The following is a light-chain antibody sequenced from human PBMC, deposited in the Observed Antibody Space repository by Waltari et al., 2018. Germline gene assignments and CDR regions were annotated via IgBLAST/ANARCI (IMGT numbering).Light chain of an antibody. Sequence: DIVKNQSQESLAVSLGKRTTINFKTSQSVLYSSNNKNYLAWYQQKPGQPPKLLIYWASTRESGVPDRFSGSGSGTDFTLTISSLQAEDVAVYYCQQYYSTPGTFGQGTKVEIK. CDR3: QQYYSTPGT. CDR2: WAS. J-gene: IGKJ1*01. V-gene: IGKV4-1*01. CDR1: QSVLYSSNNKNY.